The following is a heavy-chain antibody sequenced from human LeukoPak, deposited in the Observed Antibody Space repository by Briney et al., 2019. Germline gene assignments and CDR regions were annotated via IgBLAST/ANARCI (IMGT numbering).Heavy chain of an antibody. D-gene: IGHD3-22*01. CDR3: ARMTYYYDSSGYWQNFDY. J-gene: IGHJ4*02. CDR1: GYTFTGYY. V-gene: IGHV1-2*02. CDR2: INPNSGGT. Sequence: GASVKVSCKASGYTFTGYYMHWVRQAPGQGLEWMGWINPNSGGTNYAQKFQGRVTMTRDTSISTAYMELSRLRPDDTAVYYCARMTYYYDSSGYWQNFDYWGQGTLVTVSS.